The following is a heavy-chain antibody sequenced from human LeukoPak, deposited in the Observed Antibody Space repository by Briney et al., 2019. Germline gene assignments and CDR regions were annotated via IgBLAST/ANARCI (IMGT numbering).Heavy chain of an antibody. D-gene: IGHD6-13*01. CDR1: GFTFSSYG. V-gene: IGHV3-30*03. J-gene: IGHJ4*02. CDR3: ARGQRTSWYTNFDY. CDR2: ISYDGSNK. Sequence: PGRSLRLSCAASGFTFSSYGMHWVRQAPGKGLEWVAVISYDGSNKYYADSVKGRFTISRDNSKNTLYLQMNSLRAEDTAVYYCARGQRTSWYTNFDYWGQGTLVTVSS.